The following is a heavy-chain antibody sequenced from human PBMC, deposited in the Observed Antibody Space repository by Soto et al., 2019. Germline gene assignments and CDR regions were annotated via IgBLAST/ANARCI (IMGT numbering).Heavy chain of an antibody. D-gene: IGHD3-22*01. CDR3: ARDAGIITMIEGDAFDL. V-gene: IGHV1-69*13. Sequence: PSVKVSCKASGGTFSSYAISWVRQAPGQGLEWMGGIIPIFGTAIYAQKFQGRVTITAEESTSTAYMELSSLRSEDTAVYYCARDAGIITMIEGDAFDLWGQGTMVTVSS. CDR1: GGTFSSYA. CDR2: IIPIFGTA. J-gene: IGHJ3*01.